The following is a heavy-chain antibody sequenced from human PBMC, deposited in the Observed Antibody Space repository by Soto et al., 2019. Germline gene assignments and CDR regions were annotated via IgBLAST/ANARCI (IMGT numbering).Heavy chain of an antibody. V-gene: IGHV4-59*01. D-gene: IGHD2-21*01. CDR1: GASISSYY. Sequence: QVQLQESGPGLVKPSETLSLTCSVSGASISSYYWSWIRQPPGKGLEWIGYIFYSGSTKYNPSLKSRVTILVDTSKNQFSLKLTSVTAADTAVYYCAGSCYSAHDGFDVWGQGTMVTVSS. J-gene: IGHJ3*01. CDR3: AGSCYSAHDGFDV. CDR2: IFYSGST.